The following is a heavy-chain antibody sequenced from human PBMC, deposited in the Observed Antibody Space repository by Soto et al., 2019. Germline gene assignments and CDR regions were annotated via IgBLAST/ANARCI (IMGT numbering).Heavy chain of an antibody. D-gene: IGHD6-13*01. J-gene: IGHJ4*02. Sequence: QVQLQESGPGLVKPSETLSLTCTASGGSIRNYYWSWIRQPPGKGLEWIGYIYYSGSPNYNPSLKSRVTISVDTSKNQFSLKLSSLTAADTAVYYCARCSNNWYAPLDYWGQGTLVTVSS. CDR2: IYYSGSP. V-gene: IGHV4-59*01. CDR3: ARCSNNWYAPLDY. CDR1: GGSIRNYY.